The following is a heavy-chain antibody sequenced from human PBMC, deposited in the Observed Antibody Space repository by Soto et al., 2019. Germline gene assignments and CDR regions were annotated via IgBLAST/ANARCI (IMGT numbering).Heavy chain of an antibody. J-gene: IGHJ6*02. CDR1: GFTFSSYA. Sequence: GGSLRLSCAASGFTFSSYAMSWVRQAPGKGLEWVSAISGSGGSTYYADSVKGRFTISRDNSKNTLYLQMNSLRAEDTAVYYCAKGHSPVDYYYGMDVWGQGTTVTVSS. CDR2: ISGSGGST. V-gene: IGHV3-23*01. CDR3: AKGHSPVDYYYGMDV. D-gene: IGHD1-26*01.